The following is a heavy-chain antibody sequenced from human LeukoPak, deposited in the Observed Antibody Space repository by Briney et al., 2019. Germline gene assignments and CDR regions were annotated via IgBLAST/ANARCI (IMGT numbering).Heavy chain of an antibody. CDR1: GGSISSSNW. Sequence: PSGTLSLTCAVSGGSISSSNWWSWVRQPPGKGLEWIGEIYHSGSTNYNPSLKSRVTISVDTSKNQFSLELRSVTAADTAVYYCARVVVHGHSDYWGQGTLVTVSS. D-gene: IGHD2-2*01. J-gene: IGHJ4*02. V-gene: IGHV4-4*02. CDR3: ARVVVHGHSDY. CDR2: IYHSGST.